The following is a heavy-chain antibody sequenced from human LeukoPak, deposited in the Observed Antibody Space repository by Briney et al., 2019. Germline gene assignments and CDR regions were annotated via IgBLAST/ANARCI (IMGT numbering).Heavy chain of an antibody. D-gene: IGHD5-12*01. J-gene: IGHJ4*02. CDR3: ARDLDVDIVATIEGGYYFDY. CDR2: ISSSSSYI. Sequence: GGSLRLSCAASGFTFSSYSMNWVRQAPGKGLEWVSSISSSSSYICYADSVKGRFTISRDNAKNSLYLQMNSLRAEDTAVYYCARDLDVDIVATIEGGYYFDYWGQGTLVTVSS. CDR1: GFTFSSYS. V-gene: IGHV3-21*01.